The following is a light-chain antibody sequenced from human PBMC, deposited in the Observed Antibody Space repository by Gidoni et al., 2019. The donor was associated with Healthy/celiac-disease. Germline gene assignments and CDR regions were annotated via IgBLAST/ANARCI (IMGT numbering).Light chain of an antibody. Sequence: DIQMTRSPSPLSASGGDRVAITCRASQSISSYLNWSQQKPGKAPKLLIYAASSLQSGVPSRFSGSGSGTDFTLTISSLQPEDFATYYCQQSYSTLITFGPXTKVDIK. CDR2: AAS. V-gene: IGKV1-39*01. J-gene: IGKJ3*01. CDR1: QSISSY. CDR3: QQSYSTLIT.